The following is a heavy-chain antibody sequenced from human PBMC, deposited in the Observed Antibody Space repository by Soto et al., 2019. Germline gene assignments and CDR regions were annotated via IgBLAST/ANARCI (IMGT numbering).Heavy chain of an antibody. CDR3: ARAHYGDYGYGMDV. D-gene: IGHD4-17*01. CDR1: GGSISSGGYS. Sequence: QLQLQESGSGLVKPSQTLSLTCAVSGGSISSGGYSWSWIRQPPGKGLEWIGYIYHSGSTYSNPSLKSRVTISVDRSKNQFSRKLSSVTAADTAVYYCARAHYGDYGYGMDVWGQGTTVTVSS. V-gene: IGHV4-30-2*01. CDR2: IYHSGST. J-gene: IGHJ6*02.